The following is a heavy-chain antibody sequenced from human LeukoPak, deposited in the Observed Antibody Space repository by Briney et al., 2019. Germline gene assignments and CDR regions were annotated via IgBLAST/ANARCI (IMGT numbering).Heavy chain of an antibody. J-gene: IGHJ3*02. CDR2: ISSSSSYI. V-gene: IGHV3-21*04. CDR3: ARDSFNSGQALGIEGSGWYSAFDI. Sequence: GGSLRLSCAASGFTFSSYSMNWVRQAPGKGLEWVSSISSSSSYIYYADSVKGRFTISRDNAKNSLYLQMNSLRAEDTAVYYCARDSFNSGQALGIEGSGWYSAFDIWGQGTMVTVSS. D-gene: IGHD6-19*01. CDR1: GFTFSSYS.